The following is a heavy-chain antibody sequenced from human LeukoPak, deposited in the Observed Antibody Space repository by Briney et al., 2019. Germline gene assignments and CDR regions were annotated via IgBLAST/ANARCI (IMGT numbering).Heavy chain of an antibody. CDR2: IYYSGST. CDR1: GGSISSYY. V-gene: IGHV4-59*01. CDR3: ARDLSGYYGSGSYAFDI. Sequence: SETLSLTCTVSGGSISSYYWSWIRQPPGKGLEWIGYIYYSGSTNYNPSLKSRVTISVDTSKNQFSLKLSSVTAADTAVYYCARDLSGYYGSGSYAFDIWGQGTMVTVSS. D-gene: IGHD3-10*01. J-gene: IGHJ3*02.